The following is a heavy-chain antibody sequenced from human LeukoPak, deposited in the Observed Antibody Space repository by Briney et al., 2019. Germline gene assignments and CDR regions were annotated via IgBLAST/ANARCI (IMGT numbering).Heavy chain of an antibody. V-gene: IGHV4-30-4*01. CDR3: ASYYGSGSYPLFIY. Sequence: SQTLSLTCTVSGGSISSGDYYWIWIRPPPGKGLEWIGYIYYSGSTHYNPSHKSRITISVDTSKNQFSLKLSSVTAADTAVYYCASYYGSGSYPLFIYWGQGTLVTVSS. D-gene: IGHD3-10*01. CDR1: GGSISSGDYY. CDR2: IYYSGST. J-gene: IGHJ4*02.